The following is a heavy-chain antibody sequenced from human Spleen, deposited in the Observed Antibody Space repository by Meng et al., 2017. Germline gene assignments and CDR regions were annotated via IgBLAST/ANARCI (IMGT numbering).Heavy chain of an antibody. Sequence: GSLRLSCAVYGGSFSGYYWSWIRQPAGKGLEWIGRIYISGSTNYNPSLESRVTISVDRSKNQFSLKLSSVTATDTAVYYCASSAAAGYYYYGLDVWGQGTTVTVSS. CDR3: ASSAAAGYYYYGLDV. V-gene: IGHV4-59*10. J-gene: IGHJ6*02. CDR2: IYISGST. D-gene: IGHD6-13*01. CDR1: GGSFSGYY.